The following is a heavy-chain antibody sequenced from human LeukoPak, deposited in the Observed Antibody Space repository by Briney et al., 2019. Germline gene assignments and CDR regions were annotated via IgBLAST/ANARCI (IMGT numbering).Heavy chain of an antibody. D-gene: IGHD5-18*01. CDR1: GFTVSSNY. Sequence: GGSLRLSCAASGFTVSSNYMSWVRQAPGKGLEWVSAISGSGGSTCYADSVKGRFTISRDNSKNTLYLQMNSLRAEDTAVYYCAKDFYDPNVDTAMAVYFDYWGQGTLVTVSS. J-gene: IGHJ4*02. CDR2: ISGSGGST. V-gene: IGHV3-23*01. CDR3: AKDFYDPNVDTAMAVYFDY.